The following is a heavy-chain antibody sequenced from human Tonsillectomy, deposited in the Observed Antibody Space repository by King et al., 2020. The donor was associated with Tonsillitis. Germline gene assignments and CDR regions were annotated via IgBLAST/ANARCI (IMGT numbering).Heavy chain of an antibody. CDR1: GGSISTYY. CDR3: ARTYSGNDMGYFYSYMAG. J-gene: IGHJ6*03. V-gene: IGHV4-59*01. CDR2: IYSSGST. Sequence: VQLQESGPGLVKPSETLSLTCTVSGGSISTYYWSWIRQPPGKGLEWMGHIYSSGSTSYNPSLKSGVSISEDTPKNQFSLKLSSVTAADTAVYYCARTYSGNDMGYFYSYMAGGGKGTTVTVSS. D-gene: IGHD5-12*01.